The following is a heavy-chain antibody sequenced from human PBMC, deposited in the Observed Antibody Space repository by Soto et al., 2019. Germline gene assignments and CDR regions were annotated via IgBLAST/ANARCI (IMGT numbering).Heavy chain of an antibody. V-gene: IGHV4-4*02. CDR3: AGLTVGIVEATLYDY. D-gene: IGHD1-26*01. CDR2: IYHSGAT. Sequence: QVQLQESGPGLVKPSGTLSLTCTVSGDSIGSSNWWSWVRQPPGKGLEWIGEIYHSGATNYSPSLKSRVTISLDMSNNQFSLSLTSVTAADTAVYYCAGLTVGIVEATLYDYWGQGRLVTVSS. CDR1: GDSIGSSNW. J-gene: IGHJ4*02.